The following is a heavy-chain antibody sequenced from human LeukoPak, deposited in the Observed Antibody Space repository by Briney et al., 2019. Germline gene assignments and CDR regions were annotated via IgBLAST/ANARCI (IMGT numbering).Heavy chain of an antibody. CDR1: GSSFTSYW. J-gene: IGHJ4*02. CDR2: IYPGDSDT. V-gene: IGHV5-51*01. Sequence: NRGESLQISCQGSGSSFTSYWIGWVRQLPGKGLEWMGIIYPGDSDTRYSPSFQGQVTISADKSISTAYLQWSSLKASDTAMYYCALRRGIFGVVTFDYWGQGTLVTVSS. D-gene: IGHD3-3*01. CDR3: ALRRGIFGVVTFDY.